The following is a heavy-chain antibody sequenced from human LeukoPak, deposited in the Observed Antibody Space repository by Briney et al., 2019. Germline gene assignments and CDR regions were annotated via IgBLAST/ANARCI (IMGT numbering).Heavy chain of an antibody. CDR1: GFTFSSYA. CDR3: AKSPMITVTTGHYEAFDI. J-gene: IGHJ3*02. CDR2: ISGSGDST. Sequence: PGGSLRLPCAASGFTFSSYAMHWVRQAPGKGLEWVSSISGSGDSTYYADSVKGRFTISRDNSKNTFYLQMNSLRAEDTAIYYCAKSPMITVTTGHYEAFDIWGQGTMVTVSS. V-gene: IGHV3-23*01. D-gene: IGHD4-11*01.